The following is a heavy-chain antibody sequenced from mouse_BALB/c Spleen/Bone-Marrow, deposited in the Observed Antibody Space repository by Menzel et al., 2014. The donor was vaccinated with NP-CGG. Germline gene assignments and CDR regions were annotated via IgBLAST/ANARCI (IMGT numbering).Heavy chain of an antibody. CDR2: IDPSDSET. CDR1: GYTFTSYW. V-gene: IGHV1-61*01. Sequence: QVQLKESGAELVRPGTPVKLSCKASGYTFTSYWMNWVKQRPGRGLEWIGRIDPSDSETHYNQKFKDKATLTVDKSSSTAYIQLSSLTSEDSAVDYCARGGAYFDYWGQGTTLTVSS. J-gene: IGHJ2*01. CDR3: ARGGAYFDY.